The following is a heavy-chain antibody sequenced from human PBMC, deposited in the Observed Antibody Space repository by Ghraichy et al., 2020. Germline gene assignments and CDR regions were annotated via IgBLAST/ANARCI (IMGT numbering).Heavy chain of an antibody. J-gene: IGHJ4*02. D-gene: IGHD3-10*01. Sequence: SETLSLTCTVSGGSISSSSYYWGWIRQPPGKGLEWIGSIYYSGSTYYNPSLKSRVTISVDTSKNQFSLKLSSVTAADTAVYYCARLEPRGGYGSGVDYWGQGTLVTVSS. V-gene: IGHV4-39*01. CDR2: IYYSGST. CDR1: GGSISSSSYY. CDR3: ARLEPRGGYGSGVDY.